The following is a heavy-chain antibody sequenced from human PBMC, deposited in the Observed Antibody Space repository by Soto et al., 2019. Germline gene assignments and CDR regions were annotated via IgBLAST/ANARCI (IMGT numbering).Heavy chain of an antibody. J-gene: IGHJ5*02. CDR1: GFSLSNARMG. CDR2: IFSNDEK. CDR3: ARRERYFDWLSPRFDP. V-gene: IGHV2-26*01. D-gene: IGHD3-9*01. Sequence: SGPTLVNPTETLTLTCTVSGFSLSNARMGVSWIRQPPGKALEWLAHIFSNDEKSYSTSLKSRLTISKDTSKSQVVLTMTNMDPVDTATYYCARRERYFDWLSPRFDPWGQGTLVTVSS.